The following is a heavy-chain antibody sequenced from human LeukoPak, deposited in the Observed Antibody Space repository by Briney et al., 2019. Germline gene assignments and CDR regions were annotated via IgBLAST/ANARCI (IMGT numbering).Heavy chain of an antibody. V-gene: IGHV4-34*01. CDR2: INHSGST. CDR3: ARSLIFGVVIMGVDWFDP. CDR1: GGSFSGYY. D-gene: IGHD3-3*01. Sequence: SETLSLTCAVYGGSFSGYYWSWIRQPPGKGLEWIGEINHSGSTNYNPSLKSRVTISVDTSKNQFSLKLSSVTAADTAVYYCARSLIFGVVIMGVDWFDPWGQGTLATVSS. J-gene: IGHJ5*02.